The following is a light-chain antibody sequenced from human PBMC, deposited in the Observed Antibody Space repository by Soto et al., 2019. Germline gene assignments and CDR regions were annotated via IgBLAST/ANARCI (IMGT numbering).Light chain of an antibody. CDR2: LGS. CDR3: MQALQTLWT. V-gene: IGKV2-28*01. Sequence: DIVMTQSPLSLPVTPGEPASISCRSSQSLLHSNGYNYLDWYLQKPGQSPQLLIYLGSNRASGVPDRFSGSGSGTDSTLKISRVEAEDVGVYYCMQALQTLWTFGQGTKVDIK. CDR1: QSLLHSNGYNY. J-gene: IGKJ1*01.